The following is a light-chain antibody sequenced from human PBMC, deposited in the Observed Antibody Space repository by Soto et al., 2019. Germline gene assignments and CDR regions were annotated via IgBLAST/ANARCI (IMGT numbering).Light chain of an antibody. CDR3: QQYTGPPTT. CDR2: GAS. Sequence: EIILTPSQDTLSWSPVERATLSCRASQTVSSNYLAWCQQRPGQAPRLLIYGASTRAAGIPDRFSGSGSGTDFTLTITRLEPEDSAVYFCQQYTGPPTTFGQGTRLEIK. CDR1: QTVSSNY. V-gene: IGKV3-20*01. J-gene: IGKJ5*01.